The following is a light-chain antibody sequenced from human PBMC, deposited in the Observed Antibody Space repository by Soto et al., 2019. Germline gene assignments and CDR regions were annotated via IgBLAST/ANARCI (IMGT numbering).Light chain of an antibody. Sequence: QSVLTQPPSASATPGQRVTISCSGSSSNIGSNTVNWDQRLPGTAPKLVIYSNKQRPSGVPERFSGSKSGTSASLAISGLQSEDEADYYCASWDDSPTVYVFGTGTKVTVL. CDR2: SNK. CDR1: SSNIGSNT. CDR3: ASWDDSPTVYV. V-gene: IGLV1-44*01. J-gene: IGLJ1*01.